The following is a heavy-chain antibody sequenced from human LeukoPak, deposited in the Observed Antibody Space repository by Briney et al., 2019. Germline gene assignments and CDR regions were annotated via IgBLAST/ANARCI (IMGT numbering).Heavy chain of an antibody. Sequence: GGSLRLSCTASGFTFSSYGMQWFRQAPDKGLEWVAAISNDGSNKYYADSVKGRFTMSRDNSKNTLYLQMNSLRAEDTAVYYCAKVDIVATIDAGRLVDYWGQGTLVTVSS. CDR1: GFTFSSYG. CDR2: ISNDGSNK. D-gene: IGHD5-12*01. J-gene: IGHJ4*02. V-gene: IGHV3-30*18. CDR3: AKVDIVATIDAGRLVDY.